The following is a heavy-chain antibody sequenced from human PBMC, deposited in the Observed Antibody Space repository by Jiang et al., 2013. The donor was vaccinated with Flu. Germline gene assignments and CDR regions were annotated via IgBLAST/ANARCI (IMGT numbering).Heavy chain of an antibody. CDR1: GYSFTSYY. J-gene: IGHJ4*02. Sequence: GAEVKKPGASVKVSCKASGYSFTSYYIHWVRQAPGQGLEWMGIINPSGGSTSYAQRLQGRVTMTRATSTSTVYVELSSLRSEDTAVYYCARGYSYGSYFFDYWGQGTLVTVSS. CDR3: ARGYSYGSYFFDY. CDR2: INPSGGST. D-gene: IGHD5-18*01. V-gene: IGHV1-46*01.